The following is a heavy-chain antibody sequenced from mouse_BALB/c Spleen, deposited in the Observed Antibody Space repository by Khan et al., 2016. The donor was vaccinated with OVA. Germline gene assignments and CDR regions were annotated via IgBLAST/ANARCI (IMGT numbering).Heavy chain of an antibody. CDR1: GYTFTTYT. V-gene: IGHV1-4*01. CDR2: INPNNVYT. D-gene: IGHD2-14*01. Sequence: QVQLKQSGAELARPGASVKMSCKASGYTFTTYTIHWIKQRPGQGLEWIGFINPNNVYTNYNQKFKDMATLTADKSSTTAYMQLSSLTPDDSAVYYCTRDGAYYRNDGWFAYWGQGTLVTVSA. CDR3: TRDGAYYRNDGWFAY. J-gene: IGHJ3*01.